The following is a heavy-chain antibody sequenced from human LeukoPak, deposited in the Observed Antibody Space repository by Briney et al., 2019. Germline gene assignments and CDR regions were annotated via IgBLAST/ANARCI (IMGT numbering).Heavy chain of an antibody. CDR1: GYSISSGYQ. D-gene: IGHD1-26*01. Sequence: SETLSLTCGVSGYSISSGYQWAWIRQSPGKGLEWIGSIYHSGSAHYNPSLKSRVTISVDTSKNQFSLKLSSVTAADTAVYYCARRGGSGRAFDYWGQGTLVTVSS. CDR2: IYHSGSA. J-gene: IGHJ4*02. V-gene: IGHV4-38-2*01. CDR3: ARRGGSGRAFDY.